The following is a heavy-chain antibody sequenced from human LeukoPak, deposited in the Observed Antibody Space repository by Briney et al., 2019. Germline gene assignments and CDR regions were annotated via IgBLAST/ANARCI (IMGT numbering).Heavy chain of an antibody. J-gene: IGHJ5*02. CDR2: IYYSGST. Sequence: PSETLSLTCTVSGGSISSYYWSWIRQPPGKGLEWIGYIYYSGSTNYNPSLKSRVTISVDTSKNQFSLKLSSVTAADTAVYYCARVRSSGWYDNWFDPWGQGTLVTVSS. D-gene: IGHD6-19*01. CDR3: ARVRSSGWYDNWFDP. V-gene: IGHV4-59*01. CDR1: GGSISSYY.